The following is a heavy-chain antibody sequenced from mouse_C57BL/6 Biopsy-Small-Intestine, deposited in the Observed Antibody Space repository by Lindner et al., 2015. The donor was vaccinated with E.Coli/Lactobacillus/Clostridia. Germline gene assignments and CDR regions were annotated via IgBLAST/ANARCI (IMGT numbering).Heavy chain of an antibody. CDR1: GYTFTTFD. J-gene: IGHJ3*01. D-gene: IGHD1-1*02. CDR2: IYPRDGST. V-gene: IGHV1-85*01. Sequence: VQLQESGPELVKPGASVKLSCKASGYTFTTFDINWVKRRPGQGLEWIGWIYPRDGSTKYNEKFKGKATLTVDTTSTTAFMELHSLTSEDSAVYFCATYDYYDYDWFGYWGQGTLVTVSA. CDR3: ATYDYYDYDWFGY.